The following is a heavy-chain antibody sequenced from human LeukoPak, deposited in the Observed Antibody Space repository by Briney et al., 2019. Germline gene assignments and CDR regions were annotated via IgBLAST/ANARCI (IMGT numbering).Heavy chain of an antibody. CDR3: ARLRYYGMDV. Sequence: PGGSLRLSCAASGFTFSGYDMSWVRQAPGKGLEWVSYTRSSSSTIYYADSVKSRFTISRDNAKNSLYLQMNSLRAEDTAVYYCARLRYYGMDVWGQGTTVTVSS. CDR1: GFTFSGYD. J-gene: IGHJ6*02. V-gene: IGHV3-48*04. CDR2: TRSSSSTI.